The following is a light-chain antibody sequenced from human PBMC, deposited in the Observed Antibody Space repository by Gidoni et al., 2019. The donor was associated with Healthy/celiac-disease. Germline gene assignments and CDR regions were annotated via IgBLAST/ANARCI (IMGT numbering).Light chain of an antibody. J-gene: IGKJ1*01. Sequence: DIQMTHSPSTLSASVGDRVTITCRASQSISSWLAWDQQKPGKAPKLLIYKASSLESGVPSRFSGSGSGTEFTLTISSLQPDDFATYYCQQYNSYSREFGQGTKVEIK. CDR2: KAS. CDR1: QSISSW. CDR3: QQYNSYSRE. V-gene: IGKV1-5*03.